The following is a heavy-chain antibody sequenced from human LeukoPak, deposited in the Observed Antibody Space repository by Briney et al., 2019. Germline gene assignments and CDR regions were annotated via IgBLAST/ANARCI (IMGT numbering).Heavy chain of an antibody. D-gene: IGHD6-13*01. CDR3: ASSPSSSWYVN. V-gene: IGHV4-39*07. Sequence: PSETLSLTCTVSGGSISSSSYYWGWIRQPPGKGLEWIGSIYYSGSTYYNPSLKSRVTISVDTSKNQFSLKLSSVTAADTAVYYCASSPSSSWYVNWGQGTLVTVSS. CDR1: GGSISSSSYY. J-gene: IGHJ4*02. CDR2: IYYSGST.